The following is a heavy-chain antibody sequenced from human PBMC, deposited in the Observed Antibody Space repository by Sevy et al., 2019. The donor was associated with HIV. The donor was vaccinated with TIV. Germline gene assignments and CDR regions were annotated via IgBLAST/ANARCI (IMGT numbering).Heavy chain of an antibody. CDR1: GGSITSLS. V-gene: IGHV4-59*08. D-gene: IGHD1-26*01. CDR2: INYNGHI. J-gene: IGHJ4*02. CDR3: AGENAWGRGYS. Sequence: SETLSLTCTVSGGSITSLSWNWIRQPPGKGLEWIANINYNGHINYNPSLKSRVTLSLDTSKNQYSVRLSSVTAADTAMYYCAGENAWGRGYSWGQGTLVTVSS.